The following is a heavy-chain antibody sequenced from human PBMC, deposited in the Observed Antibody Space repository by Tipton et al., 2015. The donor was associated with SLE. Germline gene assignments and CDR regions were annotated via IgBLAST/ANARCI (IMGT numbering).Heavy chain of an antibody. J-gene: IGHJ4*02. CDR3: ASIAAAGTTFDY. V-gene: IGHV4-39*07. CDR2: IYYSGST. CDR1: GYSISSSSYY. D-gene: IGHD6-13*01. Sequence: TLSLTCTVSGYSISSSSYYWGWIRQPPGKGLEWIGSIYYSGSTYYNPSLKSRVTISVDTSKNQFSLKLSSVTAADTAVYYCASIAAAGTTFDYWGQGSLVTVSS.